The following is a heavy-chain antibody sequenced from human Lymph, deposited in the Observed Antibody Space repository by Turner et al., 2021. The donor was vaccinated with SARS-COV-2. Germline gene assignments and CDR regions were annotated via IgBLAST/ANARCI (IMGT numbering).Heavy chain of an antibody. D-gene: IGHD4-17*01. V-gene: IGHV3-21*01. CDR2: ISSSSSYI. CDR1: GFTFSTYS. J-gene: IGHJ4*02. CDR3: ARDIPTTADYFDY. Sequence: EVQLVESGVGLVKPVGSLRLSCAASGFTFSTYSMNWVRQAPGKGLEWISYISSSSSYIYYADSVKGRVTISRDDAKNSLYLQMNSLRAEDTAVYYCARDIPTTADYFDYWGQGTLVTVSS.